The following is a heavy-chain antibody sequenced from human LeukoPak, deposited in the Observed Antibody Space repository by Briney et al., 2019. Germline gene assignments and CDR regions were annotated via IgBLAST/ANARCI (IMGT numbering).Heavy chain of an antibody. V-gene: IGHV3-74*01. CDR3: ASNYVWGSYRYAGNDY. J-gene: IGHJ4*02. D-gene: IGHD3-16*02. Sequence: GGSLRLSCAASGFTLSNYWMHWVRQAPGKGLVWVSRVGSDGSSTSYADSVKGRFTISRDNAKSTLYLQMNSLRAEDTAVYYCASNYVWGSYRYAGNDYWGQGTLVTVSS. CDR2: VGSDGSST. CDR1: GFTLSNYW.